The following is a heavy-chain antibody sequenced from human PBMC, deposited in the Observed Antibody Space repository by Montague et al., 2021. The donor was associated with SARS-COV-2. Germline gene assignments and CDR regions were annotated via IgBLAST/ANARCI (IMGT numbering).Heavy chain of an antibody. CDR2: ISHSGST. CDR3: ARVPYRLLFVPRYYGMDV. V-gene: IGHV4-34*01. J-gene: IGHJ6*02. Sequence: SETLSLTCAVYGGSLSGYYWSWIRQPPGEGLEWIAEISHSGSTSCNPPLKSRVTISVDTSKNQFSLKLSSATAADTAVYYCARVPYRLLFVPRYYGMDVWGQGTTVTVSS. D-gene: IGHD2-2*01. CDR1: GGSLSGYY.